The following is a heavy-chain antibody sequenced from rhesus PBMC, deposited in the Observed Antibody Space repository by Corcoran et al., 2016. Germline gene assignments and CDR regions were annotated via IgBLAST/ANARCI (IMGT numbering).Heavy chain of an antibody. J-gene: IGHJ4*01. Sequence: QVQLQESGPGLVKPSETLSLTCAVSGGSISDDYYWSWIRQPPGKGLEWIGYIYGSGRGTNYNPSLKNRVTISRDTSKNQFSLQLSSVTAADTAVYYCAGRSGGYCSGGVCYGFDYWGQGVLVTVSS. CDR3: AGRSGGYCSGGVCYGFDY. CDR2: IYGSGRGT. V-gene: IGHV4-106*01. CDR1: GGSISDDYY. D-gene: IGHD2-8*01.